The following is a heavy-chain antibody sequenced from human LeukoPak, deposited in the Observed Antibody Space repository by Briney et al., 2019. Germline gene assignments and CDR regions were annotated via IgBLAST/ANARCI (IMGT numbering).Heavy chain of an antibody. D-gene: IGHD2-15*01. Sequence: PGGSLRLSCAASGFTFSSYGMSWVSQAPGKGLEWVSAISAGGGSTYYADSVKGRFTISRDISKNTLYLQMNSLRAEDTAVYYCAKRDSGLLDYWGQGTLVTVSS. V-gene: IGHV3-23*01. J-gene: IGHJ4*02. CDR2: ISAGGGST. CDR1: GFTFSSYG. CDR3: AKRDSGLLDY.